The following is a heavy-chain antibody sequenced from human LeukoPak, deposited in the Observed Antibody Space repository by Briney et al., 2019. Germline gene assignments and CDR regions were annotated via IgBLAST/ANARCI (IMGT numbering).Heavy chain of an antibody. J-gene: IGHJ6*03. CDR3: ARGRTMVRGVYMDV. D-gene: IGHD3-10*01. CDR1: GGSFSGYY. V-gene: IGHV4-34*01. CDR2: INHSGST. Sequence: SETLSLTCAVYGGSFSGYYWSWIRQPPGKGLEGIGEINHSGSTNYNPSLKSRVTISVDTSKNQFSLKLSSVTAADTAVYYCARGRTMVRGVYMDVWGKGTTVTVSS.